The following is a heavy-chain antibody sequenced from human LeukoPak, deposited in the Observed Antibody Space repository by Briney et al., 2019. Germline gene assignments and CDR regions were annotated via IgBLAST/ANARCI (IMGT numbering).Heavy chain of an antibody. CDR2: MNQDGSEK. CDR1: GFTFSSYW. CDR3: ARDVCGSYQTS. V-gene: IGHV3-7*04. D-gene: IGHD1-26*01. Sequence: TGGSLRLSCAASGFTFSSYWMSWVRQAPGKGLEWVANMNQDGSEKFYVDSVKGRFTISRDNARNSLYLQMNSLRAEDTAVYFCARDVCGSYQTSWGQGTLVTVSS. J-gene: IGHJ5*02.